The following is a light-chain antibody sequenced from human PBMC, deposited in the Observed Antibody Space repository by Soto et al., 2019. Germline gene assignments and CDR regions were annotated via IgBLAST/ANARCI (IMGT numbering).Light chain of an antibody. V-gene: IGLV1-44*01. CDR3: AAWDDSVIGV. CDR2: SNN. Sequence: QLVLTQPPSASGTPGQRVTISCSGSRSNIGSNTVNWYQQLPGTAPKLHIYSNNQRPSGVPDRFSGSKSGTSASLAISGLQSEDEADYYCAAWDDSVIGVFGGGTKLTVL. CDR1: RSNIGSNT. J-gene: IGLJ2*01.